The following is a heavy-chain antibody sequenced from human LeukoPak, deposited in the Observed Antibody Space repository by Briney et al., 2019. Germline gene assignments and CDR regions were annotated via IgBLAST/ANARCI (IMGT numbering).Heavy chain of an antibody. CDR2: ISTSGRTI. J-gene: IGHJ4*02. D-gene: IGHD3-10*01. CDR3: ASSSEGEFDY. CDR1: GFTFSVSY. Sequence: PGGSLRLSCAASGFTFSVSYMSWIRQAPGKGLEWVSYISTSGRTIYYADSVKGRFTISSDNAKNSLYLQMNSLRAEDTAVYYCASSSEGEFDYWGQGTLVTVSS. V-gene: IGHV3-11*01.